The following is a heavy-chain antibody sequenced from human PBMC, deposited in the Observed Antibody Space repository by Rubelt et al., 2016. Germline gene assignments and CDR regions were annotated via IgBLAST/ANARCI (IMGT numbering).Heavy chain of an antibody. V-gene: IGHV2-5*02. J-gene: IGHJ5*02. CDR2: IYWDDDK. D-gene: IGHD3-10*02. CDR1: GFSLSSRGEG. CDR3: ANVPKFRWFAT. Sequence: QITLKESGPTLVKSTQTLTLTCSFSGFSLSSRGEGVGWIRQPPGKALEWLALIYWDDDKRYSPSLKSRLTITKDTSKNQVVFTMTKMDPGDKAKYYCANVPKFRWFATWGQGTLVTVSS.